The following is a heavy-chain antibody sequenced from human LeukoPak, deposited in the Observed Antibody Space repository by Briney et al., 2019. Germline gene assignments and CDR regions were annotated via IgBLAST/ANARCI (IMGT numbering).Heavy chain of an antibody. J-gene: IGHJ4*02. CDR3: ARDLNTYGSHYFDY. CDR1: GGSVGSGSHY. V-gene: IGHV4-61*01. D-gene: IGHD5-18*01. CDR2: IHYSGST. Sequence: SETLSLTCTVSGGSVGSGSHYWTWIRQPPGQGLEWIGYIHYSGSTDYNPSLKSRVTISADTSKNQFSLRLTSVTAADTAVYYCARDLNTYGSHYFDYWGQGTLVTVSS.